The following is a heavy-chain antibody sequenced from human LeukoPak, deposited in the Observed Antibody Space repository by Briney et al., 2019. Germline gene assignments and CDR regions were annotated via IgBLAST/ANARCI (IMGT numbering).Heavy chain of an antibody. CDR2: ISSSGSTI. CDR3: AELGITMIGGV. J-gene: IGHJ6*04. CDR1: GFTFSSYE. D-gene: IGHD3-10*02. Sequence: GGSLRLSCAASGFTFSSYEMNWVRQAPGKGLEWVSYISSSGSTIYYADSVKGRFAISRDNAKNSLCLQMNSLRAEDTAVYYCAELGITMIGGVWGKGTTVTISS. V-gene: IGHV3-48*03.